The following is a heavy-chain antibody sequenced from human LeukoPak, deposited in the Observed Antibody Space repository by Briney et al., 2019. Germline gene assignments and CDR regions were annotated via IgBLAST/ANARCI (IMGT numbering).Heavy chain of an antibody. V-gene: IGHV3-53*01. CDR1: GFTVSSNY. CDR3: ARDRGGGYGDY. CDR2: IYTGGST. D-gene: IGHD3-10*01. J-gene: IGHJ4*02. Sequence: PGGSLRLSCAASGFTVSSNYMSWVRQAPGKGLEWVSVIYTGGSTYYADSVKGRLTISRDDSKNTLYLQMNSLRAEDTAVYYCARDRGGGYGDYWGQGTLVTVSS.